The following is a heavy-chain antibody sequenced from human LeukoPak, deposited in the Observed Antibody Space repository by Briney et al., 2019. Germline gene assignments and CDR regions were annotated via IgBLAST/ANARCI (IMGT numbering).Heavy chain of an antibody. J-gene: IGHJ6*03. CDR1: GGSFSGYY. Sequence: PSETLSLTCAVYGGSFSGYYWSWIRQPPGKGLEWIGEINHSGSTNYNPSLKSRVTISVDTPKNQFSLKLISVTATDTAVYYCARGRRLDAYYYYYMDVWGKGTTVTVSS. D-gene: IGHD3-22*01. CDR2: INHSGST. V-gene: IGHV4-34*01. CDR3: ARGRRLDAYYYYYMDV.